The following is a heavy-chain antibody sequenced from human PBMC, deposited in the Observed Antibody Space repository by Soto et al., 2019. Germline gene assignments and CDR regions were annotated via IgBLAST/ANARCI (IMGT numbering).Heavy chain of an antibody. V-gene: IGHV4-59*01. CDR2: YSGFT. CDR1: GGSITTYQ. CDR3: ARLRFLEWPVKITYGMDV. J-gene: IGHJ6*02. Sequence: SETLSLTCTVSGGSITTYQWSWIRQPPGKGLEWIGGYSGFTDYNPSLESRATISVDHSKSQFSLTLRSVTAADTAVYYCARLRFLEWPVKITYGMDVWGQGTTVTVSS. D-gene: IGHD3-3*01.